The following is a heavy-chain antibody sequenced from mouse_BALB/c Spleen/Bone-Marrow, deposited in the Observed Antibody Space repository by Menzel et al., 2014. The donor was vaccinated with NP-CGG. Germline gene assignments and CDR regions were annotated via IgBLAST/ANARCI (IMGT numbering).Heavy chain of an antibody. CDR1: GFTFGEYY. D-gene: IGHD2-14*01. CDR3: AREALYRSDLFYAMDY. J-gene: IGHJ4*01. Sequence: EEQLAESGAELVKPGGYLKFSCAASGFTFGEYYMYWVRQTPEKRLVWVGTISDGGSYTYYPDNVKGRLTISRDNAKNNLYLQMSNLKSEDTAMDYCAREALYRSDLFYAMDYWGQGTSFTFTS. V-gene: IGHV5-4*02. CDR2: ISDGGSYT.